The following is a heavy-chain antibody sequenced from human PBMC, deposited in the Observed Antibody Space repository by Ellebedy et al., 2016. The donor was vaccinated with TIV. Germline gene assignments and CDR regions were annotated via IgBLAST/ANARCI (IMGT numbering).Heavy chain of an antibody. D-gene: IGHD3-22*01. CDR3: AKGSSSGFNYDRVGLQY. J-gene: IGHJ4*02. CDR2: ISGDGVNT. CDR1: GFTFGSFA. V-gene: IGHV3-23*01. Sequence: GESLKISCAASGFTFGSFAMHWVRQAPGKGLEWLSVISGDGVNTYSAASVKGRFTINRDKFKHTLFLQVNRLRAETTAVYYCAKGSSSGFNYDRVGLQYWGQGTLVTVSS.